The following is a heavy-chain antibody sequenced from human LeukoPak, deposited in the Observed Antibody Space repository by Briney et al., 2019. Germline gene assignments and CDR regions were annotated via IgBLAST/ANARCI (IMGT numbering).Heavy chain of an antibody. Sequence: GGSLRLSCTASGFTFSDYWMTWVRQAPGKGLEWVANIKQDGSAKYYVDSVKGRFTISRDNAKNSLYLQMDSLRVEDTATYYCARWRGSTSERSDYWGQGTLVTVSP. J-gene: IGHJ4*02. CDR1: GFTFSDYW. D-gene: IGHD2-2*01. CDR3: ARWRGSTSERSDY. CDR2: IKQDGSAK. V-gene: IGHV3-7*01.